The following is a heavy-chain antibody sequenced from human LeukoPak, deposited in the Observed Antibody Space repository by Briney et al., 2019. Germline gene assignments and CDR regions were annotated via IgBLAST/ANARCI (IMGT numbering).Heavy chain of an antibody. V-gene: IGHV3-23*01. CDR1: GITFSSHA. J-gene: IGHJ4*02. D-gene: IGHD6-19*01. CDR2: ISGSGGST. Sequence: GGSLRLSCAASGITFSSHAMSWVRQAPGKGLERVSAISGSGGSTYYADSVKGRFTISRDNSKNTLYLQMNSLRAEDTAVYYCAKGTTPIAVAGYFDYWGQGTLVTVSS. CDR3: AKGTTPIAVAGYFDY.